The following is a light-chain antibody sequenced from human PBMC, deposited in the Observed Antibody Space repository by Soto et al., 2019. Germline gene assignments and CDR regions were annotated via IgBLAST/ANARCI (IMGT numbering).Light chain of an antibody. V-gene: IGKV1-9*01. Sequence: IQLTQSPSSLSASVGDRVTIACRASQGISSYLAWYQQKPGRAPKLLIYAASTLQSGIPSRFSGSGSGTDFTLTLSSLQPEDFATYYCQQLNSYLPLTFGGGTKVEIK. CDR3: QQLNSYLPLT. CDR2: AAS. J-gene: IGKJ4*01. CDR1: QGISSY.